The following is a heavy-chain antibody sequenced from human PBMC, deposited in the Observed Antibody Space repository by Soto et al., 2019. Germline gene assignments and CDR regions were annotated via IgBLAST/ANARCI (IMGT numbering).Heavy chain of an antibody. J-gene: IGHJ6*03. Sequence: EVQLVESGGGLVQPGGSLRLSCAASGFTVSSNYMSWVRQAPGKGLEWVSVIYSGGSTYYADSVKGRFTISRHNSKNTLYLQMNSLRAEDTAVYYCARVPNNWNRTSYYYYYMDVWGKGTTVTVSS. D-gene: IGHD1-20*01. CDR2: IYSGGST. V-gene: IGHV3-53*04. CDR1: GFTVSSNY. CDR3: ARVPNNWNRTSYYYYYMDV.